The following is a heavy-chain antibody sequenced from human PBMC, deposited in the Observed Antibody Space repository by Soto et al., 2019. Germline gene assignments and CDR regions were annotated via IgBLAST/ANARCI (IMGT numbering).Heavy chain of an antibody. J-gene: IGHJ4*02. V-gene: IGHV3-21*01. D-gene: IGHD6-19*01. CDR1: GFTFSSYS. CDR2: ISSSSSYI. CDR3: ARDDSSGPYYFDY. Sequence: GGSLRLSCAASGFTFSSYSMNWVRQAPGKGLEWVSSISSSSSYIYYADSVKGRFAISRDNAKNSLYLQMNSLRAEDTAVYYCARDDSSGPYYFDYWGQGTLVTVSS.